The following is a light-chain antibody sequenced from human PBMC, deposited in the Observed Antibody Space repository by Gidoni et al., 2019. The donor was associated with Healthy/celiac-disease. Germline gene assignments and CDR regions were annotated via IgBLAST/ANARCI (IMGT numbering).Light chain of an antibody. CDR3: QQYNGYPWT. CDR1: QSISSR. V-gene: IGKV1-5*01. CDR2: DAS. Sequence: DIQMTQSPSTLSASVGDRVTITCRASQSISSRLAWYKQKPGKAPKLLIYDASTLESGVPPRFSGSGSGTEFTLTSSSLQPDEFATYYCQQYNGYPWTFGRGTKVEVK. J-gene: IGKJ1*01.